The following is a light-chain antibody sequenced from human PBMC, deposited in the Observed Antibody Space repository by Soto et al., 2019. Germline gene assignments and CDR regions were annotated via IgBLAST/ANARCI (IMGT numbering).Light chain of an antibody. V-gene: IGKV1-5*03. CDR1: QSISSS. CDR2: KAS. CDR3: QKYNSDSRT. J-gene: IGKJ1*01. Sequence: DIQMTTSPSTLSASVVDRVTITFLASQSISSSLAWYQQKPGKAPKLLIYKASSLEGGVPSRFSGSGSGTEFTLTISSLQPDDFATYYCQKYNSDSRTFGQGTKGDI.